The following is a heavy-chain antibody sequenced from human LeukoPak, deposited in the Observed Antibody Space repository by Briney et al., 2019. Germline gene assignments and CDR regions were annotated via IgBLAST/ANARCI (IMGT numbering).Heavy chain of an antibody. CDR2: ISGSGGRP. CDR3: AKRGVVIRVILVGFHKEAYYFDS. D-gene: IGHD3-22*01. V-gene: IGHV3-23*01. CDR1: GVTLSNYG. Sequence: PGGSLRLSCAVSGVTLSNYGMAWVRQAPGKGLEWVAGISGSGGRPNHADSVKGRFTISRDNAKNTLYLQMNSLRAEDTAVYFCAKRGVVIRVILVGFHKEAYYFDSWGQGALVSVSS. J-gene: IGHJ4*02.